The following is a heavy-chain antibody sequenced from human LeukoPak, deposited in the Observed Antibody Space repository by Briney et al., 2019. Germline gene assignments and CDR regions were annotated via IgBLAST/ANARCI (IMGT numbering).Heavy chain of an antibody. D-gene: IGHD3-10*01. V-gene: IGHV3-23*01. CDR1: GFTFSSYA. Sequence: GGSLRLSCAASGFTFSSYAMSWVRQAPGKGLEWVSVITRSGSTYYADSVKGRVTISRDNSKNTVYLQMNSLTAEETAVYSCAKDAVAPGSGGDFFDYWGQGTLVTVSS. CDR3: AKDAVAPGSGGDFFDY. J-gene: IGHJ4*02. CDR2: ITRSGST.